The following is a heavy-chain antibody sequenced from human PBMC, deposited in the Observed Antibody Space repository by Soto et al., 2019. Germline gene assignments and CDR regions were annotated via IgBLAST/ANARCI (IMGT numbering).Heavy chain of an antibody. CDR1: GFTFSSYA. CDR3: AKYIVVVPAASIDY. V-gene: IGHV3-23*01. CDR2: ISGSGGST. Sequence: EVQLLESGGGLVQPGGSLRLSCAASGFTFSSYAMSWVRQAPGKGLEWVSAISGSGGSTYYADSVKGRFTISRDNSKSTLYLQMNSLRAEDTAVYYCAKYIVVVPAASIDYWGQGTLVTVSS. D-gene: IGHD2-2*01. J-gene: IGHJ4*02.